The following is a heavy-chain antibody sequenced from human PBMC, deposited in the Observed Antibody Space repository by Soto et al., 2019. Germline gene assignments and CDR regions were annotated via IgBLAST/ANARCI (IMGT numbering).Heavy chain of an antibody. Sequence: SGPTLVNPTQTLTMTCTFSGFSLITSGVGVGCIRQPPGNSLEWLALIYWDDDKRYSPSLKSRLTITKDTSKNQVVLTMTNMDPVDTATYYCAHRRYDFWSGYYTPHWFDPWGQGTLVTVSS. J-gene: IGHJ5*02. CDR3: AHRRYDFWSGYYTPHWFDP. CDR1: GFSLITSGVG. V-gene: IGHV2-5*02. CDR2: IYWDDDK. D-gene: IGHD3-3*01.